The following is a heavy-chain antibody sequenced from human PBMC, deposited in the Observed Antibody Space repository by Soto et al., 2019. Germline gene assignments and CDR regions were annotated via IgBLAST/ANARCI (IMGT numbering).Heavy chain of an antibody. CDR2: IYPGDSNT. D-gene: IGHD4-17*01. J-gene: IGHJ5*02. CDR1: GYSFTSYW. Sequence: GESLKISCKGFGYSFTSYWIAWVRQMPGKGLEWMGIIYPGDSNTRYSPSFQGQVTISADKSISTAYLQWSSLKASDAAVYYCVRDLDYGGHSDWVDPWCQGTLITVS. V-gene: IGHV5-51*01. CDR3: VRDLDYGGHSDWVDP.